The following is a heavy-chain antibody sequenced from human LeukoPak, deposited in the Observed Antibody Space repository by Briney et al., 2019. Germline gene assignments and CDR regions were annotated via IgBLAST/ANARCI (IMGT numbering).Heavy chain of an antibody. CDR2: INPNSGGT. CDR3: ARELLWFGEPIERYFDY. J-gene: IGHJ4*02. D-gene: IGHD3-10*01. Sequence: ASVKVSCKASGYTFTGYYMHWVRQAPGQGLEWMGWINPNSGGTNYAQKFQGWVTMTRDTSISTAYMEPSRLRSDDTAVYYCARELLWFGEPIERYFDYWGQGTLVTVSS. CDR1: GYTFTGYY. V-gene: IGHV1-2*04.